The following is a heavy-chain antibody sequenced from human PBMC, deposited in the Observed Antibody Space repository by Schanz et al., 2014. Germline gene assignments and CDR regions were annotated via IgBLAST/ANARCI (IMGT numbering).Heavy chain of an antibody. D-gene: IGHD6-13*01. CDR1: GLNFDYYG. Sequence: VQLLESGGGLVQPGGSLRLSCATSGLNFDYYGMNWVRQAPGKGLEWVANIGYDGSEKYYVDSVKGRFIISRDNSKSTLYLQVNSLRPEDTAIYYCTKPDIPAALTGPGVWFDPWGQGTLXTVSS. CDR3: TKPDIPAALTGPGVWFDP. J-gene: IGHJ5*02. CDR2: IGYDGSEK. V-gene: IGHV3-30*02.